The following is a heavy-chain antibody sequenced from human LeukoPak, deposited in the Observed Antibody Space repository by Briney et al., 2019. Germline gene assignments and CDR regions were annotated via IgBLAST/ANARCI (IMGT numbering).Heavy chain of an antibody. D-gene: IGHD4-11*01. V-gene: IGHV3-23*01. CDR3: AKGPTTVTTYYFDY. CDR2: ISGSGGST. Sequence: GGSLRLSCAASGFTFSSYAMSWVRQAPGKGLEWASAISGSGGSTYYADSVKGRFTISRDNSKNTLYLQMNSPRAEDTAVYYCAKGPTTVTTYYFDYWGQGTLVTVSS. J-gene: IGHJ4*02. CDR1: GFTFSSYA.